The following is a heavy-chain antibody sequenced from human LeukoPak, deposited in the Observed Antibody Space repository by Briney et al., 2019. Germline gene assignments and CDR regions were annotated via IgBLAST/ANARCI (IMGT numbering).Heavy chain of an antibody. CDR1: GGTVSSYA. V-gene: IGHV1-69*10. J-gene: IGHJ5*02. D-gene: IGHD2-15*01. CDR2: VIPILGTA. CDR3: AGGRGGYCSGGSCYNWFDP. Sequence: SVKVSCKASGGTVSSYAISWVRQAPGQGLEWMGGVIPILGTANYDQTFQGRITITADKSTSTAYVELSSLRSEDTAVYYCAGGRGGYCSGGSCYNWFDPWGQGTLVTVSS.